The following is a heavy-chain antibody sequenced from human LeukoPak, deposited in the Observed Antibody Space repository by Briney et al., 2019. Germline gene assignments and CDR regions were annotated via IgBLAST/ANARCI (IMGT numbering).Heavy chain of an antibody. J-gene: IGHJ4*02. D-gene: IGHD3-10*01. CDR3: ARGPVLLWFGEEDYFDY. V-gene: IGHV1-8*01. CDR2: MNPNSGNT. Sequence: ASVKVSCKASGYTFTSYINWVRQATGQGLEWMGWMNPNSGNTGYAQKFQGRVTMTRNTSISTAYMELSSLRSEDTAVYYCARGPVLLWFGEEDYFDYWGQGTLVTVSS. CDR1: GYTFTSY.